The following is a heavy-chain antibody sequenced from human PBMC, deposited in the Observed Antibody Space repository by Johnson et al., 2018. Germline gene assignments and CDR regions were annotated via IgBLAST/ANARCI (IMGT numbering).Heavy chain of an antibody. CDR1: GFAFSSYV. V-gene: IGHV3-47*02. CDR3: ARDRSYDVWGTYFNGMDD. Sequence: EVQLVESGGGLVQPGGSLRPSCAASGFAFSSYVLHWVRRAPGKGPEWVSAIGTGGDTYYADSVKGRFTISRDNAKNSLYRQMNSLRAEDTALYYCARDRSYDVWGTYFNGMDDWGQGTTVTVSS. CDR2: IGTGGDT. J-gene: IGHJ6*02. D-gene: IGHD3-16*01.